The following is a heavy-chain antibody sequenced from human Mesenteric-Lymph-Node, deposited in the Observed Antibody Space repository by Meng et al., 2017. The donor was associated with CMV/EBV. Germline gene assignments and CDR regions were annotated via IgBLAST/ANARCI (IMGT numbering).Heavy chain of an antibody. J-gene: IGHJ4*02. CDR3: ARGGTGIAVAGSLGY. Sequence: VSGGSISSYYWSWIRQPPGKGLEWIGYIYSSGSTNYNPSLKSRVTISVDTSKNQFSLKLSSVTAADTAVYYCARGGTGIAVAGSLGYWGQGTLVTVSS. V-gene: IGHV4-59*01. D-gene: IGHD6-19*01. CDR2: IYSSGST. CDR1: GGSISSYY.